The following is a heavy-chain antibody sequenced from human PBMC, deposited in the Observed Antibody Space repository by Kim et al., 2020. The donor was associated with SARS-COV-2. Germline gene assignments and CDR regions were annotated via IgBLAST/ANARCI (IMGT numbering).Heavy chain of an antibody. Sequence: GGSLRLSCTTSGFTFTGYAMSWVRQVPGKGLEWVSSIDGSDGTTYYVDSVGGRFTISRDDSKNTLYLQMSGLRGDDTAVYYCMKGGWGWIWDHWGQGTLVTVSS. CDR2: IDGSDGTT. CDR3: MKGGWGWIWDH. D-gene: IGHD2-21*01. CDR1: GFTFTGYA. V-gene: IGHV3-23*01. J-gene: IGHJ4*02.